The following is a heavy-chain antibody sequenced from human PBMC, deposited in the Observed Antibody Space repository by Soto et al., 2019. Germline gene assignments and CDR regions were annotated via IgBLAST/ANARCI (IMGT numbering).Heavy chain of an antibody. V-gene: IGHV4-59*01. Sequence: PSETLSLTCTVSGGYISSYYWSWIRQPPGKGLEWFGYIYYSGSTNYNPSLKSRVTISVDTSKNQFSLKLSSVTAADTAVYYCAREAAYYDILTGYRKLYYMDVWGKGTTVTVSS. CDR3: AREAAYYDILTGYRKLYYMDV. CDR2: IYYSGST. D-gene: IGHD3-9*01. J-gene: IGHJ6*03. CDR1: GGYISSYY.